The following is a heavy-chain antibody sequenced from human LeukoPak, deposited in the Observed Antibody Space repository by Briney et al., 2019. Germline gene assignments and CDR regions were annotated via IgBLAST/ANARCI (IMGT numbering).Heavy chain of an antibody. CDR2: IYYSGST. V-gene: IGHV4-39*01. Sequence: SETLSLTCNVSGGSISSSSYYWGWIRQPPGKGLEWIGSIYYSGSTYYNPSLKSRVTISVDTSNNQFSLKLSSVTAADTAVYYCARLTDTAMTYFDYWGQGTLVTVSS. J-gene: IGHJ4*02. CDR1: GGSISSSSYY. CDR3: ARLTDTAMTYFDY. D-gene: IGHD5-18*01.